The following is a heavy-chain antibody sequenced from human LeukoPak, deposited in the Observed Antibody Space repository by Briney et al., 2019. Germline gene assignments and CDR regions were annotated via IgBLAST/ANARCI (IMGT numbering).Heavy chain of an antibody. V-gene: IGHV4-34*01. CDR1: GGSFSGYY. Sequence: SETLSLTCAVYGGSFSGYYWSWIRQPPGKGLEWIGEINHSGSTNYNPSLRSRVTISVDTSKNQFSLKLSSVTAADTAVYYCARLSGSYGDAFDIWGQGTMVTVSS. D-gene: IGHD1-26*01. CDR3: ARLSGSYGDAFDI. J-gene: IGHJ3*02. CDR2: INHSGST.